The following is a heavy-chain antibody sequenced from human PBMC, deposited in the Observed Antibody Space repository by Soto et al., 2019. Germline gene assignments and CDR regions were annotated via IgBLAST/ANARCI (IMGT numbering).Heavy chain of an antibody. V-gene: IGHV4-34*01. D-gene: IGHD2-15*01. Sequence: SETLSLTCAVYGGSFSGYYWSWIRQPPGKGLEWIGEINHSGSTNYNPSLKSRVTISVDTSKNQFSLKLSSVTAADTAVYYCARGRMGSCYDYWGQGTLVTVSS. CDR1: GGSFSGYY. CDR3: ARGRMGSCYDY. CDR2: INHSGST. J-gene: IGHJ4*02.